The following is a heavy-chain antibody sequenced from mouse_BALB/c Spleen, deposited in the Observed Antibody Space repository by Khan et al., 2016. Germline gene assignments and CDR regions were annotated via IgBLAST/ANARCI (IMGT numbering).Heavy chain of an antibody. D-gene: IGHD2-1*01. V-gene: IGHV14-3*02. Sequence: VQLQQSGAELVKPGASVTLSCTASGFNINDTYLHWVKQRPEQGLEWIGRIDPANGSSKFDPKFQGKATITADTFSNTTYLLLSGLTSEDTAVYYCAGGNSPFDYWGQGTTLTVSS. J-gene: IGHJ2*01. CDR3: AGGNSPFDY. CDR2: IDPANGSS. CDR1: GFNINDTY.